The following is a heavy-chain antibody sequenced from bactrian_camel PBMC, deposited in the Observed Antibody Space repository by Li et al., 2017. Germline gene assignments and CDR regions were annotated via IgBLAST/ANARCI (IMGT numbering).Heavy chain of an antibody. V-gene: IGHV3S53*01. CDR1: GYTYSSYC. CDR3: IVCGR. D-gene: IGHD2*01. CDR2: IGTDDST. J-gene: IGHJ6*01. Sequence: VQLVESGGGSVQAGGSLRLYCAASGYTYSSYCMGWCRQASGHQREWLSSIGTDDSTNYATSVRGRFTISKDKAANTVYLQMNSLKPDDTATYFCIVCGRWGQGTQVTVSS.